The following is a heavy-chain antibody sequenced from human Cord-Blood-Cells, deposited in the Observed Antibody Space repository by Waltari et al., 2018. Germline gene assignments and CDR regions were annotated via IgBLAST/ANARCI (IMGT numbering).Heavy chain of an antibody. CDR2: IIPIFGTA. CDR3: ASHYDSSGYYYYYGMDV. J-gene: IGHJ6*02. D-gene: IGHD3-22*01. V-gene: IGHV1-69*01. CDR1: GGTFSSYA. Sequence: QVQLVQSGAEVKKPGSSVKVSCKASGGTFSSYAISWVRQAPDQGLEWMGGIIPIFGTANYAQKFQGRVTITADESTSTAYMELSSLRSEDTAVYYCASHYDSSGYYYYYGMDVWGQGTTVTVSS.